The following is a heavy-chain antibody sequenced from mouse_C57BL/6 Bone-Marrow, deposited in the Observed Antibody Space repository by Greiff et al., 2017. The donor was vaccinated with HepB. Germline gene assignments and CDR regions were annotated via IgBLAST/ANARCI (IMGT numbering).Heavy chain of an antibody. J-gene: IGHJ1*03. V-gene: IGHV1-82*01. CDR3: ARSRGLDWYFDV. Sequence: QVQLKQSGPELVKPGASVKISCKASGYAFSSSWMNWVKQRPGKGLEWIGRIYPGDGDTNYNGKFKGKATLTADKSSSTAYMQLSSLTSEDSAVYFCARSRGLDWYFDVWGTGTTVTVSS. CDR1: GYAFSSSW. CDR2: IYPGDGDT.